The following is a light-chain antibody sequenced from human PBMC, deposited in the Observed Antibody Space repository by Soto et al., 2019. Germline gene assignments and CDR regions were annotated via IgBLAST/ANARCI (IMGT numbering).Light chain of an antibody. J-gene: IGLJ1*01. V-gene: IGLV2-8*01. Sequence: QSALTQPPSASGSPGQSATISCTGTKNDIGVYDFVSWYQHHPGKAPRLIIYEVVQRPSGVPDRFSGSKSGNTASLTVSGLRAADEADYFCKSYAGSNTYVFGSGTKLTVL. CDR2: EVV. CDR3: KSYAGSNTYV. CDR1: KNDIGVYDF.